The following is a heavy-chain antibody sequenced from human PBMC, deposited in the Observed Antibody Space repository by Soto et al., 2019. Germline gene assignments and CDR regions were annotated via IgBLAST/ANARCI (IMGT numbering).Heavy chain of an antibody. CDR3: ARERPDGASLDT. V-gene: IGHV4-30-4*01. J-gene: IGHJ5*01. CDR2: IYYSGST. D-gene: IGHD2-2*01. Sequence: QVQLQESGPGLVKPSQTLSLTCTVSGGSISSGDYYWSWIRQPPGKGLEWIGYIYYSGSTYYKPSLKILVTISVDTSKTQFSLKRSSLHAADTAVYYCARERPDGASLDTWGHGTLVTVSS. CDR1: GGSISSGDYY.